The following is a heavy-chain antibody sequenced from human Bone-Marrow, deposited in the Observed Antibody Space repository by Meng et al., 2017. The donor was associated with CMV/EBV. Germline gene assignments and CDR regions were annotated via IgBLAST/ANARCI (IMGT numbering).Heavy chain of an antibody. CDR1: GYTFTSYD. CDR2: INPSAGST. D-gene: IGHD2-2*01. CDR3: ARPRYCRGTSSEDTFDN. J-gene: IGHJ3*02. V-gene: IGHV1-46*01. Sequence: ASVKVFCKASGYTFTSYDINWVRQAPGQGLEWMGIINPSAGSTRYAPNFQGRVSMTSDTPTSTAYLELSSLISEDTAVYYCARPRYCRGTSSEDTFDNLGQGTMVTVSS.